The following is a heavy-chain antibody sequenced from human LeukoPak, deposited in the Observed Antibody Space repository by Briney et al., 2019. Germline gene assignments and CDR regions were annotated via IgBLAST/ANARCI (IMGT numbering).Heavy chain of an antibody. CDR2: INPNSGGT. J-gene: IGHJ6*02. V-gene: IGHV1-2*02. CDR1: GYTFTDYY. Sequence: GASVKVSCKASGYTFTDYYMHWVRQAPGQGLEWMGWINPNSGGTNYAQKFQGRVTMTTDTSISTAYMEVSRLRPDDTAVYYCARVRIGQQLDKYYYYAMDVWGQGTTVTVSS. D-gene: IGHD6-13*01. CDR3: ARVRIGQQLDKYYYYAMDV.